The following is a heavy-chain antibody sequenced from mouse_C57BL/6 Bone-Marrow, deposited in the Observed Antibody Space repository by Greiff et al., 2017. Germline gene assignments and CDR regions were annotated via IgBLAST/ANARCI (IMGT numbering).Heavy chain of an antibody. CDR3: ARSRGNYPFDY. J-gene: IGHJ2*01. Sequence: QVHVKQSGPELVQPGASVKISCKASGYAFSSSWMNWVKQRPGKGLEWIGRIYPGDGDTNYNGKFKGKATLTADKSSSTAYMQLSSLTSEDSAVYFCARSRGNYPFDYWGQGTTLTVSS. V-gene: IGHV1-82*01. CDR1: GYAFSSSW. CDR2: IYPGDGDT. D-gene: IGHD2-1*01.